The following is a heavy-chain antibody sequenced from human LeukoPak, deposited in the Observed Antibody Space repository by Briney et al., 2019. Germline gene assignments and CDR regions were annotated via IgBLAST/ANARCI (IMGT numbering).Heavy chain of an antibody. J-gene: IGHJ4*02. Sequence: SETLSLTCTVSGGSISSYFWSWIRQPPGKGLEWIGYIYYSGSTNYNPSLKSRVTISVDTSKNQFSLKLSSVTAADTAVYNCATYDSSGYKFDYWGQGTLVTVSS. CDR3: ATYDSSGYKFDY. V-gene: IGHV4-59*08. D-gene: IGHD3-22*01. CDR2: IYYSGST. CDR1: GGSISSYF.